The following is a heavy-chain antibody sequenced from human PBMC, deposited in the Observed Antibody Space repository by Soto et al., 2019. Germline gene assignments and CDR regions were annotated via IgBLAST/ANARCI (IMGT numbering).Heavy chain of an antibody. J-gene: IGHJ6*02. CDR1: GFTFDDYA. Sequence: PGGSLRLSCAASGFTFDDYAMHWVRQAPGKGLEWVSGISWNSGSIGYADSVKGRFTTSRDNAKNSLYLQMNSLRAEDTALYYCAKGRSYYYYYGVDVWGQGTTVTVSS. V-gene: IGHV3-9*01. CDR2: ISWNSGSI. CDR3: AKGRSYYYYYGVDV.